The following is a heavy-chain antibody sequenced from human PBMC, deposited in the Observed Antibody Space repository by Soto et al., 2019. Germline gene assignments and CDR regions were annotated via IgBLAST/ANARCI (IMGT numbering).Heavy chain of an antibody. J-gene: IGHJ3*02. V-gene: IGHV1-2*02. Sequence: QVPLVQSGAEVKKPGASVKVSCKASGYTFTGYYIHWVRQAPGQGLEWMGWINPNSGSTNYAQKFQGRVTMTKDTSIRTTYMDLSRLRSDDTAVYYCARYCSSVSCYDEIWGQGTMVTVSS. CDR3: ARYCSSVSCYDEI. CDR1: GYTFTGYY. CDR2: INPNSGST. D-gene: IGHD2-15*01.